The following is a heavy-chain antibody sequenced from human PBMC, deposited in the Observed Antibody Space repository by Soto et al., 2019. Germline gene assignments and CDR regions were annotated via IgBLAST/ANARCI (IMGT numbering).Heavy chain of an antibody. CDR3: AGNGITGTTDAFDI. V-gene: IGHV1-2*04. CDR1: GYTFTGYY. D-gene: IGHD1-7*01. J-gene: IGHJ3*02. CDR2: INPNSGGT. Sequence: ASVKVSCKASGYTFTGYYMHWVRQAPGQGLEWMGWINPNSGGTNYAQKFQGWVTMTRDTSISTAYMELSRLRSDDTAVYYCAGNGITGTTDAFDIWGQGTMVTVSS.